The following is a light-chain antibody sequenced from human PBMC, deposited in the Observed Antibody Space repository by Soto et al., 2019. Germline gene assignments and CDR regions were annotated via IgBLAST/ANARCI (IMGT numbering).Light chain of an antibody. CDR3: QQYYSTPPYT. CDR2: WAS. Sequence: DIVMTQSPDSLAVSLGERATINCKSSQSVLYSSNNKNCLAWYQQKSGQPPKLLIYWASTRESGVPDRFSGSGSGTDFTLTISSLQAEDVAVYYCQQYYSTPPYTFGQGTKLGIK. V-gene: IGKV4-1*01. CDR1: QSVLYSSNNKNC. J-gene: IGKJ2*01.